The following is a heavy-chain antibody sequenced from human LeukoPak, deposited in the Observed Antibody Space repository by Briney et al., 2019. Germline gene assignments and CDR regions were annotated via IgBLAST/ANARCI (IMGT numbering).Heavy chain of an antibody. CDR3: ARVSYGSGSSQTRWATDNWFDP. CDR1: GFTLSIYG. Sequence: PGGSLRLSCAASGFTLSIYGMHWVRQAPGKGLEWVAFIENDASEKKYVDSVKGRFTISRDNSKNTLYLQMDYLTAEDTAVYYCARVSYGSGSSQTRWATDNWFDPWGQGTLVTVSS. V-gene: IGHV3-30*02. CDR2: IENDASEK. J-gene: IGHJ5*02. D-gene: IGHD3-10*01.